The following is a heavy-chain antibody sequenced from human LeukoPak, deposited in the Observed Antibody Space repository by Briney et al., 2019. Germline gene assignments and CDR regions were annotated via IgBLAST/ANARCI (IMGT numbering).Heavy chain of an antibody. J-gene: IGHJ6*03. CDR3: ARGYGSVSYYYYYYMDV. D-gene: IGHD4-17*01. Sequence: ASVKVSCKASGYTFTGYYMQWVRQAPGQGLEWMGRINPNSGGTNYAQKFQGRVTMTRDTSISTAYMELSRLRSDDTAVYYCARGYGSVSYYYYYYMDVWGKGTTVTVSS. CDR2: INPNSGGT. CDR1: GYTFTGYY. V-gene: IGHV1-2*06.